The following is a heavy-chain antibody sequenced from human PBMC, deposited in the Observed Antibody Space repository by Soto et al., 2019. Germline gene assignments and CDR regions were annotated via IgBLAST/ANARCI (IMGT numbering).Heavy chain of an antibody. CDR2: INPNSGGT. D-gene: IGHD3-10*01. J-gene: IGHJ3*02. V-gene: IGHV1-2*04. CDR3: ARAPLWGANAFDI. Sequence: AASVKVSCKASGYTFTGYYMHWVRQAPGQGLEWMGWINPNSGGTNYAQKFQGWVTMTRDTSISTAYMELSRLRSDDTAVYYCARAPLWGANAFDIWGQGTMVTVSS. CDR1: GYTFTGYY.